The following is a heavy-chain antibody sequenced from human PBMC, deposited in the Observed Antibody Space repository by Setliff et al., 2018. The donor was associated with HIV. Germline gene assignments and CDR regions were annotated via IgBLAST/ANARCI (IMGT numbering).Heavy chain of an antibody. Sequence: GGSLRLSCAASGFTFSSYAMPWVRQAPGKGLEWVAVISYDGSNKYYADSVKGRFTISRDNSKNTLYLQMNSLRAEDTAVYYCARVYYDSSGYSHDAFDIWGQGTMVTVSS. CDR2: ISYDGSNK. CDR1: GFTFSSYA. J-gene: IGHJ3*02. CDR3: ARVYYDSSGYSHDAFDI. D-gene: IGHD3-22*01. V-gene: IGHV3-30-3*01.